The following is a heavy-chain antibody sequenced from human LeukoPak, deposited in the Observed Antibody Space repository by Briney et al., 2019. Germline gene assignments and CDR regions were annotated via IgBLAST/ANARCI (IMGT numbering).Heavy chain of an antibody. CDR2: IYSGGST. Sequence: GGSLRLSCAASGFTVSSNYMSWVRQAPGKGLEWVSVIYSGGSTYYADSVKGRFTISRDNSKNTLYLQMNSLRAEDTAVYYCAKDPLGDTIFGVVIGSPNWGQGTLVTVSS. J-gene: IGHJ4*02. CDR3: AKDPLGDTIFGVVIGSPN. CDR1: GFTVSSNY. V-gene: IGHV3-53*05. D-gene: IGHD3-3*01.